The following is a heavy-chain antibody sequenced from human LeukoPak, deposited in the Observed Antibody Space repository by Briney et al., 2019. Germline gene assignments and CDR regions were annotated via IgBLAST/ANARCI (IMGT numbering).Heavy chain of an antibody. V-gene: IGHV3-48*04. Sequence: PGGSLRLSCAASGFTFSTYSMNWVRQAPGKGLEWVSYISSSGSTIYYADSVKGRFTISRDNAKNSLYLQMNSLRAEDTAVYYCARDEINDYRASYFDYWGQGTLVTVSS. D-gene: IGHD4-11*01. CDR1: GFTFSTYS. CDR2: ISSSGSTI. J-gene: IGHJ4*02. CDR3: ARDEINDYRASYFDY.